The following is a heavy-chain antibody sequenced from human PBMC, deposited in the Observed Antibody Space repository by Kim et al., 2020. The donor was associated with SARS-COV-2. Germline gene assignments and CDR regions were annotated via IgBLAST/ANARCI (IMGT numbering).Heavy chain of an antibody. D-gene: IGHD3-3*01. J-gene: IGHJ4*02. CDR3: AKDSLRFLEDIDY. Sequence: YADSVKGRFTISRDNSKNTLYLQMNSLRAEDTAVYYCAKDSLRFLEDIDYWGQGTLVTVSS. V-gene: IGHV3-23*01.